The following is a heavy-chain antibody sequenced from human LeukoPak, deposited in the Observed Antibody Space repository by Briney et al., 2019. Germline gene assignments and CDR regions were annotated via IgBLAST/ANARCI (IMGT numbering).Heavy chain of an antibody. CDR3: VRDLNRYGLDS. CDR1: GFSVETNY. D-gene: IGHD1-14*01. Sequence: GGSPRLSCTASGFSVETNYMTWVRQAPGKGLEWVSTIYSGGTTYYADSVKGRFTISRDNSQNTLFLQLNSLTDEDTAIYYCVRDLNRYGLDSWGQGTRVTVSS. V-gene: IGHV3-53*01. CDR2: IYSGGTT. J-gene: IGHJ4*02.